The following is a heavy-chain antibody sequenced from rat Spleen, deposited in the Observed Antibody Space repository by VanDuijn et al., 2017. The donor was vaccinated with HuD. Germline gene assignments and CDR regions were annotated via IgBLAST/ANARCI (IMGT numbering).Heavy chain of an antibody. Sequence: QVQLKESGPGLVQPSQTLSLTCTVSGFSLNSYHINWVRQPPGKGPEWMGVTWIDGNTAYNSLLKSRLSISRDTSKSQVFLKVNSLQTDDTAVYYCAQLPGSHWGQGVVVTVSS. V-gene: IGHV2-43*01. CDR1: GFSLNSYH. J-gene: IGHJ2*01. CDR2: TWIDGNT. CDR3: AQLPGSH. D-gene: IGHD1-4*01.